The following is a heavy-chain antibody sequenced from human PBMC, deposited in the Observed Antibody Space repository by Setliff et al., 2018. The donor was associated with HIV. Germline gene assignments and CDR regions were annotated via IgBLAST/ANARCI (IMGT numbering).Heavy chain of an antibody. J-gene: IGHJ3*02. D-gene: IGHD3-22*01. CDR2: INPSDGIP. CDR1: GFSFSRHY. Sequence: ASVKVSCKASGFSFSRHYIHWVRQAPGQGLGWMGMINPSDGIPSYAQKFQGRVVVTRDTSRSTVYMELSSLRSEDTAVYFCTRAFPPMIPAAFDIWGLGTLVTVSS. V-gene: IGHV1-46*01. CDR3: TRAFPPMIPAAFDI.